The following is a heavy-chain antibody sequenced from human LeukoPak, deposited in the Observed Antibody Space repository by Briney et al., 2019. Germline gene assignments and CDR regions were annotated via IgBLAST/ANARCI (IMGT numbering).Heavy chain of an antibody. D-gene: IGHD3-10*01. J-gene: IGHJ6*02. CDR2: IIPIFGTA. CDR3: ALLLWFGELLPNYGMDV. V-gene: IGHV1-69*13. Sequence: ASVKVSCKASGGTFSSYAISWVRQAPGQGLEWMGGIIPIFGTANYAQKFQGRVTITADESTSTAYMELSSLRSEGTAVYYCALLLWFGELLPNYGMDVWGQGTTVTVSS. CDR1: GGTFSSYA.